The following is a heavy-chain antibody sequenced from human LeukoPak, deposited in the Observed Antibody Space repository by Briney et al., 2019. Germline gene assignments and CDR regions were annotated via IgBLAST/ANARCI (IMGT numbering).Heavy chain of an antibody. CDR2: ISGSGGST. Sequence: GGSLRLSCAASGFTFSSYAMSWVRQAPGKGLEWVSAISGSGGSTYYVDSVKGRFTISRDNSKNTLYLQMNSLRAEDTAVYYCARAESDWFDPWGQGTLVTVSS. J-gene: IGHJ5*02. V-gene: IGHV3-23*01. D-gene: IGHD3-3*01. CDR3: ARAESDWFDP. CDR1: GFTFSSYA.